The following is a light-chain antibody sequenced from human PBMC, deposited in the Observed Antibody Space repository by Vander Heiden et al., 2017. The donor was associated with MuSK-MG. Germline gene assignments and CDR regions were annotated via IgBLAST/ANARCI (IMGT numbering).Light chain of an antibody. V-gene: IGKV3-20*01. CDR2: SAS. CDR1: QSVSSSY. CDR3: QQYDSSLWT. Sequence: EIVLTQSPGPLSLSPGERATLSCRASQSVSSSYLAWYQQKPGQAPRLLIYSASSRATGIPDRFSGRGSGTDFTLSISRLEPEDFAVYYCQQYDSSLWTFGQGTKVESK. J-gene: IGKJ1*01.